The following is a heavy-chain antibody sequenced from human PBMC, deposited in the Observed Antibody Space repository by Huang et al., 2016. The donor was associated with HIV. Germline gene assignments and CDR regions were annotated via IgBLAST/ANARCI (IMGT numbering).Heavy chain of an antibody. Sequence: QVQLVQSGAEVKKPGASVTISCKASGFSILTYYIHWVRQAPGQGLEWMGIVNTSGGGADYAQKFKGRVTMTRDTSTRTLYMELSSLRSEDTAVYYCAREGITPSGTEVSGFDFWGQGTPVSVSS. D-gene: IGHD6-13*01. CDR1: GFSILTYY. J-gene: IGHJ5*01. CDR2: VNTSGGGA. V-gene: IGHV1-46*03. CDR3: AREGITPSGTEVSGFDF.